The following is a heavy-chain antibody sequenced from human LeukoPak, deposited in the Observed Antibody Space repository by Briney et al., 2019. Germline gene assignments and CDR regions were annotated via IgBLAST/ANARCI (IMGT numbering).Heavy chain of an antibody. J-gene: IGHJ4*02. V-gene: IGHV4-34*01. CDR3: ASGAVAGKSFFDC. D-gene: IGHD6-19*01. Sequence: PSETLSLTCAVYGGSFSGYYWSWIRQPPGKGLEWIGEINHSGSTYYNPSLKSRVTISVDTSKNQFSLKLSSVTAADTAVYYCASGAVAGKSFFDCWGQGTLVTVSS. CDR1: GGSFSGYY. CDR2: INHSGST.